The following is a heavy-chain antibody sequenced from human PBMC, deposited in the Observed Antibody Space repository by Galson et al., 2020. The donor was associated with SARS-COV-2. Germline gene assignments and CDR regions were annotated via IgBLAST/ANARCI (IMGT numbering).Heavy chain of an antibody. CDR1: GYTFTSYD. CDR2: MNPNSGNP. CDR3: ARGGSQIQLERLGLFYYYYYMDV. Sequence: ASVKVSCKASGYTFTSYDINWVRQATGQGLEWMGWMNPNSGNPGYAQNFQGRVTMTRNTSISTAYMELSSLRSEDTAVYYCARGGSQIQLERLGLFYYYYYMDVWGKGTTVTVSS. J-gene: IGHJ6*03. D-gene: IGHD1-1*01. V-gene: IGHV1-8*01.